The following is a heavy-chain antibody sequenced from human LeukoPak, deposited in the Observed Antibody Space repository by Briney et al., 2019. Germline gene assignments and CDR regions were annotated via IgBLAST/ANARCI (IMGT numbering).Heavy chain of an antibody. CDR1: GFTFSSYW. V-gene: IGHV3-74*01. CDR3: ARVGNSGSYFDY. J-gene: IGHJ4*02. Sequence: GGSLRLSCVASGFTFSSYWMHWVRQAPGKGLVWVSRINSDGSSTTYADSVKGRFTISRDNAKNTLYLQTNSLRAEDTAVYYCARVGNSGSYFDYWGQGTLVTVSS. CDR2: INSDGSST. D-gene: IGHD1-26*01.